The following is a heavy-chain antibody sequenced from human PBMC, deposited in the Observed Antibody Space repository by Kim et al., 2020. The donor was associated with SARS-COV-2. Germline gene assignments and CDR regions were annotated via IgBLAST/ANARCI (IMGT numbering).Heavy chain of an antibody. J-gene: IGHJ6*02. D-gene: IGHD4-17*01. CDR3: ARDAVTTESFYYGMDV. Sequence: SVKGRFTIARDNAKNSLYLQMNSLRAEDTAVYYCARDAVTTESFYYGMDVWGQGTTVTVSS. V-gene: IGHV3-21*01.